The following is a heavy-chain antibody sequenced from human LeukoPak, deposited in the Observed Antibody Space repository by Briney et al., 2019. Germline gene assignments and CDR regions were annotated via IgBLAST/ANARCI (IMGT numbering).Heavy chain of an antibody. CDR3: ARAKGSGYVLNMDV. CDR2: ISSSSSYI. J-gene: IGHJ6*03. V-gene: IGHV3-21*01. CDR1: GFTFSSYE. D-gene: IGHD5-12*01. Sequence: GGSLRLSCAASGFTFSSYEMNWVRQAPGKGLEWVSSISSSSSYIYYADSVKGRFTISRDNAKNSLYLQMNSLRAEDTAVYYCARAKGSGYVLNMDVWGKGTTVTVSS.